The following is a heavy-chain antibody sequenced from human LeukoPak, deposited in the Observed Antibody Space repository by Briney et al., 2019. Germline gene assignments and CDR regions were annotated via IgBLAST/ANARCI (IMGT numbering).Heavy chain of an antibody. V-gene: IGHV4-61*02. D-gene: IGHD3-10*01. J-gene: IGHJ4*02. CDR3: ARHGTPLRYGPGNYYKGAPFDY. Sequence: SDTLSLICSVSVYFNSSGTYHWPWIRQPAGKGLELIGRISSSRSTNYNPSLKSRVTISLDTSKNQFSLKLSSVTAADTAVYYCARHGTPLRYGPGNYYKGAPFDYWGQGTLVTVSS. CDR1: VYFNSSGTYH. CDR2: ISSSRST.